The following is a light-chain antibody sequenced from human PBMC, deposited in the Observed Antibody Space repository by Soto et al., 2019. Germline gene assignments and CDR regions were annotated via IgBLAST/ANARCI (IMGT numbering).Light chain of an antibody. CDR3: QQYKNWPRT. Sequence: EIVMTQSPATLSVSPGERATLSCRASQSVSSNLAWYQQKPGQAPRLLIYGASTRATGIPARFSGSGSGTECTLTISSLQSEDFAVYYCQQYKNWPRTFGQGTKVESK. V-gene: IGKV3-15*01. CDR2: GAS. J-gene: IGKJ1*01. CDR1: QSVSSN.